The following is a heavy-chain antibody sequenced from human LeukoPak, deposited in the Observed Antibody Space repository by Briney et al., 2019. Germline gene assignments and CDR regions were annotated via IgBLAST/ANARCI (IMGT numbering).Heavy chain of an antibody. D-gene: IGHD2-15*01. CDR1: GFTFSTYS. CDR2: ISSSTYI. Sequence: GGSLRLSCAASGFTFSTYSMNWVRQAPGKGLEWVSSISSSTYIYYASSVKGRFTISRDNAKNSLYLQMNSLRAEDTAVYYCARGVWSGGNSPADYWGQGTLVTVSS. J-gene: IGHJ4*02. V-gene: IGHV3-21*01. CDR3: ARGVWSGGNSPADY.